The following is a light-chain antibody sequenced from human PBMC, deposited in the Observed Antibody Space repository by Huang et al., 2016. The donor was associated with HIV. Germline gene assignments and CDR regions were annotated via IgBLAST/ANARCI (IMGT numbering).Light chain of an antibody. CDR1: QSLLHSNGYNY. J-gene: IGKJ5*01. CDR3: MQTLQTPRT. Sequence: EIVMTQSPLSLPVTPGEPASISCRSSQSLLHSNGYNYLDWYLQKPGQSPQLVIYLSSNRASGVPDRFTGSGSVTYFTLKISRVEAEDVGVYYCMQTLQTPRTFGLGTRLEIK. CDR2: LSS. V-gene: IGKV2-28*01.